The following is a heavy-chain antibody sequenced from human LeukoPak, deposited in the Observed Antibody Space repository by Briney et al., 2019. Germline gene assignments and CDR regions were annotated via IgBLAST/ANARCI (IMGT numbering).Heavy chain of an antibody. J-gene: IGHJ4*02. CDR2: IWHDGSAE. Sequence: GGSLILSCAAPGFIFSSYGMYSVRQTPGKGLERVVGIWHDGSAEFYAASVKGRFSISRDDSNTTVYLKMNSLRAEDTALYYCARDSRGGWSGYFDFWGQGTLVTVSS. CDR1: GFIFSSYG. CDR3: ARDSRGGWSGYFDF. V-gene: IGHV3-33*01. D-gene: IGHD6-19*01.